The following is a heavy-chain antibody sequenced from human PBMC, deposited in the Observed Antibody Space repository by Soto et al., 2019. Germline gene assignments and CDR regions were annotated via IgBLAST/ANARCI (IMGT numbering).Heavy chain of an antibody. CDR3: VSQRTTVPTQAYFDY. Sequence: SETLSLTCTVSGGSVTNSSYYWGWIRQSPGRGLEWIGSVYYRGRSYSKSSVKSRVTISVDTSKNRFSLSLNSVTASDTAVYFCVSQRTTVPTQAYFDYWGPGALVTVSS. D-gene: IGHD4-17*01. CDR2: VYYRGRS. V-gene: IGHV4-39*01. CDR1: GGSVTNSSYY. J-gene: IGHJ4*02.